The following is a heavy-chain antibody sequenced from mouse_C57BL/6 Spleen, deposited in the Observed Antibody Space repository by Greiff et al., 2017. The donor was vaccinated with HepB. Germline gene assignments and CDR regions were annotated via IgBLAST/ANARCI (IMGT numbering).Heavy chain of an antibody. Sequence: EVKLMESGAELVRPGASVKLSCTASGFNIKDDYMHWVKQRPEQGLEWIGWIDPENGDTEYASKFQGKATITADTSSNTAYLQLSSLTSEDTAVYYCTTWTTVVATNFDVWGTGTTVTVSS. CDR2: IDPENGDT. D-gene: IGHD1-1*01. CDR1: GFNIKDDY. J-gene: IGHJ1*03. CDR3: TTWTTVVATNFDV. V-gene: IGHV14-4*01.